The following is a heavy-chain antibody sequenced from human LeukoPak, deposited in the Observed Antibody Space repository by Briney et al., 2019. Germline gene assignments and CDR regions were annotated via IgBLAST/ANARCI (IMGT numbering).Heavy chain of an antibody. V-gene: IGHV3-21*01. CDR2: ISRSSSYI. CDR1: GFAFSSYS. J-gene: IGHJ3*02. D-gene: IGHD4-17*01. CDR3: ARDPTVTDPYDAFDI. Sequence: GGSLRLSCAASGFAFSSYSMNWVRQAPGKGLEWVSSISRSSSYIYYADPVKGRFTISRDNAKKSLYLQMNSLRAEDTAVYHCARDPTVTDPYDAFDIWGQGTMVTVSS.